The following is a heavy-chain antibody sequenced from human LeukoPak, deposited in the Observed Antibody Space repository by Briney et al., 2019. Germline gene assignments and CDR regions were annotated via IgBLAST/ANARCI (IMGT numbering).Heavy chain of an antibody. J-gene: IGHJ4*02. CDR3: ARGDGYYDSSGYFDY. Sequence: GGSLRLSCAASGFTFSSYSMNWVRQAPGKGLEWVSSISSSSSYIYYADSVKGRFTISRDNAKNSLYLQMNSLRAEDAAVYYCARGDGYYDSSGYFDYWGQGTLVTVSS. CDR1: GFTFSSYS. V-gene: IGHV3-21*01. D-gene: IGHD3-22*01. CDR2: ISSSSSYI.